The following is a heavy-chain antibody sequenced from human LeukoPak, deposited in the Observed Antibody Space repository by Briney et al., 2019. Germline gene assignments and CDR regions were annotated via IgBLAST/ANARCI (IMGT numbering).Heavy chain of an antibody. CDR2: INHSGST. CDR3: ARLHDLGVWGSYRPFDY. V-gene: IGHV4-34*01. D-gene: IGHD3-16*02. Sequence: SETLSLTRAVYGGSFSGYYWSWIRQPPGKGLEWIGEINHSGSTNYNPSLKSRVTISVDTSKNQFSLKLSSVTAADTAVYYCARLHDLGVWGSYRPFDYWGQGTLVTVSS. CDR1: GGSFSGYY. J-gene: IGHJ4*02.